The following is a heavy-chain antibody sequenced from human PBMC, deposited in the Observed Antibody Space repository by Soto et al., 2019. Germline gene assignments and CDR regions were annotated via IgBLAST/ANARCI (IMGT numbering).Heavy chain of an antibody. V-gene: IGHV3-30*18. Sequence: LRLSCTDSGFSFNTYVMDWVRQAPGKGLEWVARILYDGSKEYYADPVKGRFTISRDNSKNTLYLQMDRLRVEDTAVYFCAKGLALMADHWGQGTPVTVPS. CDR3: AKGLALMADH. CDR2: ILYDGSKE. J-gene: IGHJ4*02. CDR1: GFSFNTYV. D-gene: IGHD2-21*01.